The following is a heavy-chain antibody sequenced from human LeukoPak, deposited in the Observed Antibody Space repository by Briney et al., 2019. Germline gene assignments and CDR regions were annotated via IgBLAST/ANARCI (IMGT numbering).Heavy chain of an antibody. D-gene: IGHD3-22*01. J-gene: IGHJ4*02. CDR2: ISSSISYI. CDR1: GFTFSRYS. Sequence: GGSLRLSCAASGFTFSRYSMNWVRQATGKGLEWVSSISSSISYIYYADSVKGRFTISRDNAKNSLSLQMNSLRAEDTAVYYCARSYYDSSGYYYDPYFDYWGQGTLVTVSS. CDR3: ARSYYDSSGYYYDPYFDY. V-gene: IGHV3-21*01.